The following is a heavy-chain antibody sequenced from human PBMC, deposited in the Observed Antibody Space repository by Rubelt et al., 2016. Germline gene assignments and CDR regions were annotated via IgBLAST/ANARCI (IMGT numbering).Heavy chain of an antibody. V-gene: IGHV4-59*08. Sequence: QVQLQESGPGLVKPSETLSLTCTVSGGSINRNYWCWVRQPPGKGLEWIGYIYYSGNTYYNPSLKSRVTISIDTSKNQFSWKLNSVTAADTAVYYCARGLQAVTGWGQGALVTVSS. CDR3: ARGLQAVTG. CDR1: GGSINRNY. D-gene: IGHD5-18*01. J-gene: IGHJ4*02. CDR2: IYYSGNT.